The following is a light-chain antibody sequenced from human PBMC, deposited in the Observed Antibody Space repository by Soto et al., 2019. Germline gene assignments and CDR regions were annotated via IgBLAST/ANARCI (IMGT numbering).Light chain of an antibody. V-gene: IGLV2-14*01. CDR3: SSYTSSSTFV. Sequence: QSALTQPASVSGSPGQSITISCTGTSSDVGGYNYVSWYQQHPGKAPKLIIYEASNRPSGVSNRFSGSKSGNTASLTISGLQAEAEADYYCSSYTSSSTFVFGTGTKLTVL. CDR2: EAS. J-gene: IGLJ1*01. CDR1: SSDVGGYNY.